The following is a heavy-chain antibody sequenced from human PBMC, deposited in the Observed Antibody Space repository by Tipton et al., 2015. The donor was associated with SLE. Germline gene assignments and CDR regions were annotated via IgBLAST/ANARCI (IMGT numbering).Heavy chain of an antibody. V-gene: IGHV3-7*01. D-gene: IGHD2-15*01. Sequence: SLRLSCAASGFTFSNYWMTWVRQAPGKGLEWVANIKKDGSEKYYVDSVKGRFTISRDNANNSLYLQMNSLRAEDTAVYYCARNPRKYCSGGSCYDWFDPWGQGILVTVSS. CDR1: GFTFSNYW. CDR3: ARNPRKYCSGGSCYDWFDP. CDR2: IKKDGSEK. J-gene: IGHJ5*02.